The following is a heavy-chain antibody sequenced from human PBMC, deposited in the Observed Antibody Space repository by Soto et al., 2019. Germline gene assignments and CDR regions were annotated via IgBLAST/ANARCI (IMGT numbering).Heavy chain of an antibody. CDR3: ARTTAVPNTLRSRYFFDY. V-gene: IGHV4-59*02. Sequence: PSGTLSLTCIVSGGSVRGSHWSWIRQSAAKGLEWIGYVYASVTTNYNPSLKSRVTISVDLSKNRFSLRLSSVTTADTALYYCARTTAVPNTLRSRYFFDYWGQGTLVTVSS. CDR1: GGSVRGSH. J-gene: IGHJ4*02. CDR2: VYASVTT. D-gene: IGHD4-17*01.